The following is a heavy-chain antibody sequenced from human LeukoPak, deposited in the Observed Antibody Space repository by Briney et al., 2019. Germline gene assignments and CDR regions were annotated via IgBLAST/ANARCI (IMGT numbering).Heavy chain of an antibody. Sequence: GGSLRLSCAASGFTFKTYGMGWVRQAPGKGLEWVSGISSGYTTYYSDSVKGRFIISRDNSKNTLFLQMNSLRAEDTAVYYCAKDFAQEGTHSVDYWGQGTVVTVSS. CDR1: GFTFKTYG. CDR3: AKDFAQEGTHSVDY. D-gene: IGHD3-10*01. V-gene: IGHV3-23*01. CDR2: ISSGYTT. J-gene: IGHJ4*02.